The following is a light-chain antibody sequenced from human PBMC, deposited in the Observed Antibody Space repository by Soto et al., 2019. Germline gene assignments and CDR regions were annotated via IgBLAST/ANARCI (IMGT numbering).Light chain of an antibody. J-gene: IGKJ1*01. CDR2: KAS. CDR3: QQYNSYPWT. Sequence: DIQMTQSPSTLSASVGDRVTITCRASHSISSWLAWYQQKPGKPPKLLIYKASSLESGVPSRFSGSGSGTEFTLTISSLQPDDFATYYCQQYNSYPWTFGQGTKVDIK. CDR1: HSISSW. V-gene: IGKV1-5*03.